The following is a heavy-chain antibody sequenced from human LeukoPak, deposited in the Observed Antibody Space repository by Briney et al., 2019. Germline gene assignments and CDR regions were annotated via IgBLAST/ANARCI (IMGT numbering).Heavy chain of an antibody. Sequence: ASVKVSCKASGYTFTSYGISRVRQAPGQGLEWMGWISTYNGNTNYAQKLQGRVTMTTDTSTSTAYMELRSLRSDDTAVYYCARDEVAVAGTKIDYWGQGTLVTVSS. J-gene: IGHJ4*02. V-gene: IGHV1-18*01. CDR3: ARDEVAVAGTKIDY. D-gene: IGHD6-19*01. CDR2: ISTYNGNT. CDR1: GYTFTSYG.